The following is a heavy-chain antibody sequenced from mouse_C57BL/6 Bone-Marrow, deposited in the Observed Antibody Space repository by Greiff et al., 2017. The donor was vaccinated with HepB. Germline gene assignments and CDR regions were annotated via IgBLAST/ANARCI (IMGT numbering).Heavy chain of an antibody. J-gene: IGHJ4*01. CDR2: ISSGSSTI. D-gene: IGHD1-1*01. CDR1: GFTFSDYG. CDR3: ARRDYFYYAMDY. Sequence: EVKLVESGGGLVKPGGSLKLSCAASGFTFSDYGMHWVRQAPEKGLEWVAYISSGSSTIYYADTVKGRFNISRDNAKNTLFLQMTSLRSEDSAMYYCARRDYFYYAMDYWGQGTSVTVSS. V-gene: IGHV5-17*01.